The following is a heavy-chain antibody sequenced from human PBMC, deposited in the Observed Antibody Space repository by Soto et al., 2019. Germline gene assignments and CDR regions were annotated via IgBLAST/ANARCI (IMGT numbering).Heavy chain of an antibody. J-gene: IGHJ6*02. Sequence: QVQLVQSGAEVKKPGSSVKVSCKASGGTFSTDSISWVRQAPGQGLEWMGGIIPMFGTANNAQKFQGRVTITADESTSTAYMELSSLRSEDTAVYFCARENAGYYGMDVWRQGTTVTVAS. D-gene: IGHD1-1*01. CDR3: ARENAGYYGMDV. CDR2: IIPMFGTA. V-gene: IGHV1-69*12. CDR1: GGTFSTDS.